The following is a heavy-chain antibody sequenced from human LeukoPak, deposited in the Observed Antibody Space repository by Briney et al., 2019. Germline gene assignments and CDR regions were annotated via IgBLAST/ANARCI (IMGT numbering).Heavy chain of an antibody. Sequence: ASAKVSCKASGYRLGGYYMHWVRQAPGQGLEWMGRINPDSGVTSYAQKFQGRVTMTRDTSISTVYMDLRSVRSDVTAVYYCAREAGGSGTYYIDYWGQGTLVTVSS. CDR1: GYRLGGYY. D-gene: IGHD3-10*01. CDR3: AREAGGSGTYYIDY. J-gene: IGHJ4*02. CDR2: INPDSGVT. V-gene: IGHV1-2*06.